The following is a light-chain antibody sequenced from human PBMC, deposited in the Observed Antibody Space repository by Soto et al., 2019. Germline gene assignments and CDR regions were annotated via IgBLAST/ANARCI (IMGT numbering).Light chain of an antibody. CDR1: QSISSW. V-gene: IGKV1-5*01. CDR2: DAS. Sequence: DVQMTQSPSTLSASVGDRVTITCRASQSISSWLAWYQQTPGKAPKLLIYDASSLESGVPSRFSGSGSGTEFTLTISSLQPDDFATYYCQQYNSYSPITFGQGTRLEIK. CDR3: QQYNSYSPIT. J-gene: IGKJ5*01.